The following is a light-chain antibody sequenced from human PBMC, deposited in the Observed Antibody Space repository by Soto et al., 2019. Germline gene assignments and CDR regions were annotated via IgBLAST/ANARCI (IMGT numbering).Light chain of an antibody. CDR2: GNN. J-gene: IGLJ3*02. V-gene: IGLV1-40*01. CDR1: SSNIGAAYD. Sequence: QSVLTQPPSVSGAPGQKVTISCTRSSSNIGAAYDVHWYQHLPGTAPKLLIYGNNNRPSGVPDRFSGSKSGTSASLAITGPQAEHEADYYCQSYDSSLSGWVFGGGTKLTVL. CDR3: QSYDSSLSGWV.